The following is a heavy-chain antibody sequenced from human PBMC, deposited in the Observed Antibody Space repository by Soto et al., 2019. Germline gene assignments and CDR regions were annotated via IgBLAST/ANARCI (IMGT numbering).Heavy chain of an antibody. J-gene: IGHJ3*02. V-gene: IGHV3-74*01. D-gene: IGHD2-21*01. CDR2: VNPEATIT. Sequence: EVQLVESGGGLVQPGGSLRLSCAASGFTFGRHWMHWIRQTPGEGLVSISRVNPEATITDYADSVRGRFTISRDNAKSTLYLEMHSLTVEDTGVYYCARPKGAAYSAFDIWGQGTKVTVSS. CDR3: ARPKGAAYSAFDI. CDR1: GFTFGRHW.